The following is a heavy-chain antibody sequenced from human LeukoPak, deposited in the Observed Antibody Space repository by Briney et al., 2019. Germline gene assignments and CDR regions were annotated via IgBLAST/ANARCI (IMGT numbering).Heavy chain of an antibody. D-gene: IGHD3-22*01. CDR2: IYTSGST. V-gene: IGHV4-4*07. Sequence: SSETLSLTCTVSGGSISSYYWSWIRQPAGKGLEWIGRIYTSGSTNYNPSLKSRVTMSVDTSKNQFSLKLSSVTAADTAVYYCAREPDINYYDSSGPHFGFDIWGQGTMVTVSS. J-gene: IGHJ3*02. CDR3: AREPDINYYDSSGPHFGFDI. CDR1: GGSISSYY.